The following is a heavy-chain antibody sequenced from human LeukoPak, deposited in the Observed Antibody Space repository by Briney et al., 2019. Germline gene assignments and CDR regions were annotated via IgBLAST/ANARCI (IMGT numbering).Heavy chain of an antibody. CDR3: ARWVGTQLDF. CDR1: GFTFSSSA. J-gene: IGHJ4*02. D-gene: IGHD1-14*01. Sequence: GGSLRLSCAASGFTFSSSAMHWVRQAPGKRLETVSAISSGGGRVYYGDSVKGRFTISRDNSKNTLYLQMSSLRAEDMAVYYCARWVGTQLDFWGQGTLVTVSS. CDR2: ISSGGGRV. V-gene: IGHV3-64*02.